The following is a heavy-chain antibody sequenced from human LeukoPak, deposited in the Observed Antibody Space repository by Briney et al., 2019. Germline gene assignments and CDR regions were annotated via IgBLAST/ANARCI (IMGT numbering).Heavy chain of an antibody. CDR1: GFSLSTSGMR. CDR2: IDWDDDK. D-gene: IGHD6-6*01. Sequence: SGPALVKPTQPLTLTCTFSGFSLSTSGMRVSWIRQPPGKALEWLARIDWDDDKFYSTSLKTRLTISKDTSKNQVVLTMTNMDPVDTATYYCARAYSSSYGFDYWGQGTLVTVSS. V-gene: IGHV2-70*04. CDR3: ARAYSSSYGFDY. J-gene: IGHJ4*02.